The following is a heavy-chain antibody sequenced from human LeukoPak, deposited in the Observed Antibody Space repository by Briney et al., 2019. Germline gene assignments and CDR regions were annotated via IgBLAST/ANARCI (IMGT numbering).Heavy chain of an antibody. V-gene: IGHV3-7*01. J-gene: IGHJ4*02. CDR3: AREGISGGIFDY. CDR1: GFTVSGYW. CDR2: IKKDGSEK. Sequence: GGSLRLSCAASGFTVSGYWMSWVRQVPGKGLEWVANIKKDGSEKHYVDSVEGRFTVSRDDARNSLFLQMNSLRAGDTAVYYCAREGISGGIFDYWGQGTLVTVSS. D-gene: IGHD3-10*01.